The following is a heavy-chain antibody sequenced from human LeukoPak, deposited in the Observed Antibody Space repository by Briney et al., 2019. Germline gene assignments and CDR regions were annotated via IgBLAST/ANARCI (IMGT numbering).Heavy chain of an antibody. CDR2: ISGRSNYI. CDR1: GYTLTSYI. D-gene: IGHD3-22*01. J-gene: IGHJ4*02. Sequence: GGSLRLSSLAPGYTLTSYILRWSRKAPGRGLGWVCPISGRSNYIYYADSVRGRFRISRDDARDSLFLEMNSLRAEDTAVYYCVRLRRNSDTSGFYYYYDFWGQGTLVTVSS. V-gene: IGHV3-21*01. CDR3: VRLRRNSDTSGFYYYYDF.